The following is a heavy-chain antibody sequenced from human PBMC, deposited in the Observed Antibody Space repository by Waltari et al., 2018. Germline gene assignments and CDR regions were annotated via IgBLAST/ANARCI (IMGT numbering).Heavy chain of an antibody. CDR2: INHSGST. CDR1: GGSFSGYY. CDR3: ARCRRYYDFWSGYSSDYYYYMDV. D-gene: IGHD3-3*01. Sequence: QVQLQQWGAGLLKPSETLSLTCAVYGGSFSGYYWSWIRQPPGKGLEWIGEINHSGSTNYTPSLKSLVTISVATSNNQFSLKLSSVTAADTAVYYCARCRRYYDFWSGYSSDYYYYMDVWGKGTTVTISS. J-gene: IGHJ6*03. V-gene: IGHV4-34*01.